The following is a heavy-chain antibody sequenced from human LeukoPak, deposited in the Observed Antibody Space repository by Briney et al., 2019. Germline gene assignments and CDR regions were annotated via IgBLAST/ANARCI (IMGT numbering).Heavy chain of an antibody. CDR2: IYYSGST. V-gene: IGHV4-39*01. CDR1: GGSIISSSDI. Sequence: PSETLSLTCTVSGGSIISSSDIWGWIRQPRGKGLEWIGSIYYSGSTFYNPSLKSRVTISVDTSKNQFSLKLSSVTAADTAVYYCARNTTTLDDRRTFDYRGQGSLVTVSS. D-gene: IGHD4-23*01. CDR3: ARNTTTLDDRRTFDY. J-gene: IGHJ4*02.